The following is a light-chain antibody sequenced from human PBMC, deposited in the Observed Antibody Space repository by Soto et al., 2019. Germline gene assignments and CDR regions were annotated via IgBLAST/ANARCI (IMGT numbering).Light chain of an antibody. CDR3: QSYANSLGASGV. Sequence: QSVLTQPPSVSGAPGQSVTIFCAGGRSNLGVNYDVHWYQQLPGTAPKLIIYSNDKLPSGVPARFSGSRSATSASLTITGLQAEDEADYYGQSYANSLGASGVFGGGTQLTVL. CDR1: RSNLGVNYD. V-gene: IGLV1-40*01. J-gene: IGLJ3*02. CDR2: SND.